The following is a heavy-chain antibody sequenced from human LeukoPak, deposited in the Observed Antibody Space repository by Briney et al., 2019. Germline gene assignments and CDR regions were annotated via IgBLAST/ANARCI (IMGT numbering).Heavy chain of an antibody. Sequence: SEALSVTCTVSGGSISSGSYYWSWLRQPAGEGLEWIGRIYTLGSPNYHPSLMRRVTISVDTSKNQFSLKLSSVTAADTAVYYCARAAAPLYYYGSGSYYNRPYNWFDPWGQGTLVTVSS. CDR3: ARAAAPLYYYGSGSYYNRPYNWFDP. D-gene: IGHD3-10*01. CDR1: GGSISSGSYY. V-gene: IGHV4-61*02. J-gene: IGHJ5*02. CDR2: IYTLGSP.